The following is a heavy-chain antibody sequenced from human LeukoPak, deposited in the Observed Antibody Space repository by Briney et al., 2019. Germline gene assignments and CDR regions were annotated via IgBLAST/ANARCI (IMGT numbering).Heavy chain of an antibody. CDR1: GFTFSTYG. D-gene: IGHD5-18*01. CDR3: AKGRGGDYSYGSYYFDH. J-gene: IGHJ4*02. CDR2: IWHDGIEK. Sequence: PGGSLRLSCAASGFTFSTYGMHWVRQAPGKGLEWVAVIWHDGIEKYYGDSVKGRFTISRDNSKSTLYLQMNSLRTEDTAVYYCAKGRGGDYSYGSYYFDHWGQETLVTVSS. V-gene: IGHV3-30*02.